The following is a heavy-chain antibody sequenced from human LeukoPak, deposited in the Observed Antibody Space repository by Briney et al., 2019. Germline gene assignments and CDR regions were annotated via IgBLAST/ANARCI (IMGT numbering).Heavy chain of an antibody. CDR1: GGSISSHS. V-gene: IGHV4-4*07. CDR3: ARGGISGTSSYDY. D-gene: IGHD1-7*01. J-gene: IGHJ4*02. Sequence: SETLSLTCSVSGGSISSHSWNWIRQPAGKGLEWIGRLYNSGTTQYNPSLKSRVTVSVDTSMNHFSLKLTSVTAADTAVYYCARGGISGTSSYDYWGQGTLVTVSS. CDR2: LYNSGTT.